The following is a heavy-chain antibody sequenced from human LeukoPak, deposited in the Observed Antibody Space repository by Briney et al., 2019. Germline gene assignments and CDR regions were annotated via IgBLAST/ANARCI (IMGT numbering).Heavy chain of an antibody. CDR3: ARDIGYCSSTSWYVVGDY. Sequence: EVSVKVSCKASRYSLNDYYMHWVRQAPGQGLERMGRINPNSGGTNYAQKFQGRVTMTRDTSISTAYMELSRLRSDATAVYYCARDIGYCSSTSWYVVGDYWGQGTLVTVSS. V-gene: IGHV1-2*06. CDR1: RYSLNDYY. CDR2: INPNSGGT. J-gene: IGHJ4*02. D-gene: IGHD2-2*01.